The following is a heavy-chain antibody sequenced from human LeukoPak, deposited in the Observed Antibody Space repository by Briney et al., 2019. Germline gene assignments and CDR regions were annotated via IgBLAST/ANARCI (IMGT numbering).Heavy chain of an antibody. D-gene: IGHD3-10*01. J-gene: IGHJ4*02. CDR1: GFTFDDYA. V-gene: IGHV3-9*03. Sequence: GGSLRLSCAASGFTFDDYAMHWVRQAPGKGLEWVSGISWNSGSISYADSVKGRFTISRDNAKNSLYLQMNSLRAEDMALYYCAKDIGYYGSGLFDYWGQGTLVTVSS. CDR2: ISWNSGSI. CDR3: AKDIGYYGSGLFDY.